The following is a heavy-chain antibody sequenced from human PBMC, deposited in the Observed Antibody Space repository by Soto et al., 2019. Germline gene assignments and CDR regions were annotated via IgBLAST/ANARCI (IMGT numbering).Heavy chain of an antibody. Sequence: GGSLRLSCAASGFTFSDYKMNWVRQAPGKGLEWVSYISRSISTIYYADSVKGRFTISRDNADNSLYLQMNSLRADDTAVYYRVREPLYSRGSSGAFDIWGQGTMVTVSS. J-gene: IGHJ3*02. V-gene: IGHV3-48*01. CDR2: ISRSISTI. CDR1: GFTFSDYK. D-gene: IGHD6-19*01. CDR3: VREPLYSRGSSGAFDI.